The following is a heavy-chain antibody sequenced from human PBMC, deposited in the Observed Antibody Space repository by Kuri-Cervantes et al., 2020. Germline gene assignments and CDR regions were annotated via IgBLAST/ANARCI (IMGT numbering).Heavy chain of an antibody. D-gene: IGHD6-13*01. CDR2: IIPIFGTA. V-gene: IGHV1-69*13. CDR3: ARAPPSAGTDEELSYYYYGMDV. Sequence: SVKVSCKASGYTFTSYGISWVRQAPGQGLEWMGGIIPIFGTANYAQKFQDRVTITADESTSTAYMELSSLRSEDTAVYYCARAPPSAGTDEELSYYYYGMDVWGQGTTVTVSS. CDR1: GYTFTSYG. J-gene: IGHJ6*02.